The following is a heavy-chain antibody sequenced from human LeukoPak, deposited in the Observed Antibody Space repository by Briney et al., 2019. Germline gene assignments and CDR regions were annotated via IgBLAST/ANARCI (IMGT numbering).Heavy chain of an antibody. J-gene: IGHJ5*02. CDR3: ARDGAFRIGPSSGFDP. D-gene: IGHD2-15*01. Sequence: PSETLSLTCTVSGGSISSSSYYWGWIRQPPGKGLEWIGSIYYNGSTYYNPSLKSRVTISVDTSKNQFSLKLSSVTAADTAVYYCARDGAFRIGPSSGFDPWGQGTLVTVSS. CDR1: GGSISSSSYY. V-gene: IGHV4-39*07. CDR2: IYYNGST.